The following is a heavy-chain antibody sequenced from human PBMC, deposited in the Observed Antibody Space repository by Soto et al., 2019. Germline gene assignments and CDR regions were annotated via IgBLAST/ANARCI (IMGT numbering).Heavy chain of an antibody. CDR2: IYYSGST. D-gene: IGHD5-18*01. J-gene: IGHJ5*02. CDR3: ARESEYSYGYGTWFDP. Sequence: ATTLCLTGTVSGGSISSYYWSWIRQPPGKGLEWIGYIYYSGSTNYNPSLKSRVTISVDTSKNQFSLKLSSVTAADTAVYYCARESEYSYGYGTWFDPWGQGTLVTVSS. CDR1: GGSISSYY. V-gene: IGHV4-59*01.